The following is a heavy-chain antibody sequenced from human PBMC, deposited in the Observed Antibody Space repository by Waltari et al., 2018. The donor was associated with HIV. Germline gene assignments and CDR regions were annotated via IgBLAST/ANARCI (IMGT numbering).Heavy chain of an antibody. J-gene: IGHJ4*02. V-gene: IGHV5-51*01. D-gene: IGHD6-19*01. Sequence: EVQLVQSGAEVKKPGESLKISCKSSGYNFTTYWLGWVRQMPGKGLEWMGIIHPGDADTRYRPSFQGQVTISADKSISTAFLQWSSLKASDTAMYYCARGLPKQWLAYFDYWGQGTLVTVSS. CDR2: IHPGDADT. CDR3: ARGLPKQWLAYFDY. CDR1: GYNFTTYW.